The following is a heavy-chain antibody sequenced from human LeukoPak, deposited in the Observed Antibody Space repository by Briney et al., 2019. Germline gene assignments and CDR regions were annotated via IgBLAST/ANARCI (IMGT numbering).Heavy chain of an antibody. J-gene: IGHJ6*02. CDR2: VSSKAYGGTT. CDR1: GFTFGDYA. Sequence: GGFLRLSCTASGFTFGDYATSWFRQAPGKGLEWVGFVSSKAYGGTTEYAASVKGRFTISRDDSKSIAYLQMNSLKTEDTAVYYCTIPHYYDSSGYYSAYYYGMDVWGQGTTVTVSS. CDR3: TIPHYYDSSGYYSAYYYGMDV. D-gene: IGHD3-22*01. V-gene: IGHV3-49*03.